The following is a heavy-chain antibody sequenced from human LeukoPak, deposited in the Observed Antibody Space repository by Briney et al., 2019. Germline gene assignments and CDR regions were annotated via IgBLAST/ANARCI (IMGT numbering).Heavy chain of an antibody. Sequence: GASVKVSCKASGYIFTDYYMHWVRQAPGQGLEWMGWINPNSGGTNYAQKFQGRVTMTRDTSISTAYMELSRLRSDDTAVYYCARVPLINYYDSSGYRIDYWGQGTLVTVSS. D-gene: IGHD3-22*01. J-gene: IGHJ4*02. CDR1: GYIFTDYY. V-gene: IGHV1-2*02. CDR2: INPNSGGT. CDR3: ARVPLINYYDSSGYRIDY.